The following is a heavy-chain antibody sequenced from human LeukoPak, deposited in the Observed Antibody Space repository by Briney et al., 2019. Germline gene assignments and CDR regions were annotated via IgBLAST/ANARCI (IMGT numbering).Heavy chain of an antibody. Sequence: GGSLRLSCAASGFTFSSYGMHWVRQAPGKGLEWVAFIRYDGSNKYYADSVKGRFTISRDNSKNTLYLQMNSLRAEDTAVYYCAKDPGTTATTIFWGQGTLVTVSS. V-gene: IGHV3-30*02. CDR1: GFTFSSYG. J-gene: IGHJ4*02. CDR3: AKDPGTTATTIF. D-gene: IGHD4-17*01. CDR2: IRYDGSNK.